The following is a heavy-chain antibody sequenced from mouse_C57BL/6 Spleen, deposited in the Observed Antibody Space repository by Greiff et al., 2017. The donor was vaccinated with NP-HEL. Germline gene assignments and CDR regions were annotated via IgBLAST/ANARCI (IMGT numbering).Heavy chain of an antibody. Sequence: QVQLQQPGAELVRPGSSVKLSCKASGYTFTSYWMHWVKQRPIQGLEWIGNIDPSDSETHYNQKFKDKATLTVDKSSSTAYMQLSSLTSEDSAVYYCARGHYSNYEYFDVWGTGTTVTVSS. J-gene: IGHJ1*03. CDR1: GYTFTSYW. V-gene: IGHV1-52*01. D-gene: IGHD2-5*01. CDR2: IDPSDSET. CDR3: ARGHYSNYEYFDV.